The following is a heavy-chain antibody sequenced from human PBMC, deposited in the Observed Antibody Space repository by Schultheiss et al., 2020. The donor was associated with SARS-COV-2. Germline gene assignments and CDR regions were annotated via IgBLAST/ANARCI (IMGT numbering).Heavy chain of an antibody. CDR1: GFTFSSYS. V-gene: IGHV3-48*01. D-gene: IGHD3-22*01. CDR2: ISSSSSTI. J-gene: IGHJ4*02. Sequence: GESLKISCAASGFTFSSYSMSWVRQAPGKGLEWVSYISSSSSTIYYADSVKGRFTISRDNAKNSLYLQMNSLRAEDTAVYYCASRSSYYDSSGYLGQRIYYFDYWGQGTLVTVSS. CDR3: ASRSSYYDSSGYLGQRIYYFDY.